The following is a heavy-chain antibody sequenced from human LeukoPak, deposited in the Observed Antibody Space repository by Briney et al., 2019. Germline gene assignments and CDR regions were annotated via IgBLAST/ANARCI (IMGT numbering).Heavy chain of an antibody. Sequence: PGGSLRLSCAASGFTFSSYSMNWARQAPGKGLEWVSSISSGSSYIYYADSVKGRFTISRDNAKNSLYLQMNSLRAEDTAVYYCARDHHSSSSQLDYWGQGTLVTVSS. D-gene: IGHD6-6*01. V-gene: IGHV3-21*01. CDR2: ISSGSSYI. J-gene: IGHJ4*02. CDR3: ARDHHSSSSQLDY. CDR1: GFTFSSYS.